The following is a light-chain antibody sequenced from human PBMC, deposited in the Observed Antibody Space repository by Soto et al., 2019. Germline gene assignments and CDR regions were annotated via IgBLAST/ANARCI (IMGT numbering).Light chain of an antibody. V-gene: IGKV1-33*01. J-gene: IGKJ5*01. CDR3: QQYYDLPIP. CDR1: QDIDKY. CDR2: DAS. Sequence: DIQSTQSPSSLSSYLGDRVTITCQASQDIDKYLNWYQQKPGKAPKLLIDDASNLETGVPSTFSGTGPGTHFTFTIASLQPEDTAIYYCQQYYDLPIPFGQGTRLEIK.